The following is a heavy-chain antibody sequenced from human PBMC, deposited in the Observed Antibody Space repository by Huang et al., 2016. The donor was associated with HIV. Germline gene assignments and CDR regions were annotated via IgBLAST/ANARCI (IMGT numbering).Heavy chain of an antibody. J-gene: IGHJ4*02. V-gene: IGHV3-74*01. D-gene: IGHD3-10*01. CDR3: ARGSRQGKYYYGSGTAY. Sequence: EVQLVESGGGLVQPGGSLRLSCAASGFTFSSYWMHWVRQVPGKVLGWVSHIKSDGSSTSYADSVKGRVTISRDNAKNTLYLQMNSLRAEDTAVYYCARGSRQGKYYYGSGTAYWGQGTLVTVSS. CDR1: GFTFSSYW. CDR2: IKSDGSST.